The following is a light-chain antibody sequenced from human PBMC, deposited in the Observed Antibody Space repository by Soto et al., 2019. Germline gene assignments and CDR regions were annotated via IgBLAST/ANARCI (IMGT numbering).Light chain of an antibody. Sequence: DIQLTQAPSFLSASAGDRVSITCRASQAISSYLAWYQQKPGRAPKLLIYAASTLQSGVPSRFRGSGSGTDFTLTISCLPSEDFEPYYCQQYYSYPRTFGQGTKVDIK. CDR2: AAS. CDR3: QQYYSYPRT. CDR1: QAISSY. J-gene: IGKJ1*01. V-gene: IGKV1-9*01.